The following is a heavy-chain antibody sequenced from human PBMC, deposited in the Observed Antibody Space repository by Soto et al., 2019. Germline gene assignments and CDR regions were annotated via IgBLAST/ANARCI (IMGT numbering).Heavy chain of an antibody. J-gene: IGHJ4*02. CDR1: GFTFSSYA. Sequence: EVQLLESGGGLVQPGGSLRLSCAASGFTFSSYAMSWVRQAPGKGLEWVSAISGSGGSTYYADSVKGRFTISRDNSKNTLYLQMNSLRAEDTDVYYCAVRGFAFGGVIGRSDYWGQGTLVTVSS. D-gene: IGHD3-16*02. CDR3: AVRGFAFGGVIGRSDY. V-gene: IGHV3-23*01. CDR2: ISGSGGST.